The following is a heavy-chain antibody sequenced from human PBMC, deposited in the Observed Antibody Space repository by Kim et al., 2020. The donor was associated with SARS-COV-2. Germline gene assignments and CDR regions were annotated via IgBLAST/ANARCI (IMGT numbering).Heavy chain of an antibody. CDR1: GCSISSYY. J-gene: IGHJ6*03. CDR2: IYYSGST. CDR3: ARLRFLEWLSPAYYMDV. D-gene: IGHD3-3*01. Sequence: SETLSLTCTVSGCSISSYYWSWIRQPPGKGLEWIGYIYYSGSTNYNPSLKSRVTISVDTSKNQFSLKLSSVTAADTAVYYCARLRFLEWLSPAYYMDVWGKGTTVTVSS. V-gene: IGHV4-59*08.